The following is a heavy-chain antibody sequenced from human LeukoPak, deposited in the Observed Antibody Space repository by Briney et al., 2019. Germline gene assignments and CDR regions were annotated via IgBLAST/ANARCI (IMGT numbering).Heavy chain of an antibody. Sequence: SETLSLTCTVSGYSISSGYYWGWIQQPPGKGLEWIGSIYHSGSTYYNPSLKSRVTISVDTSKNQFSLKLSSVTAADTAVYYCARIGILDRLRFDYWGQGTLVIVSS. CDR3: ARIGILDRLRFDY. CDR2: IYHSGST. D-gene: IGHD3/OR15-3a*01. J-gene: IGHJ4*02. CDR1: GYSISSGYY. V-gene: IGHV4-38-2*02.